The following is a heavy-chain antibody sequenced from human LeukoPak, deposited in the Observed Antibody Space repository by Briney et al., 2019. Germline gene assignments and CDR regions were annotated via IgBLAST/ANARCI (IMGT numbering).Heavy chain of an antibody. J-gene: IGHJ4*02. Sequence: GASVKVSCKASGYTFTVYYMHWVRQAPGRGLEWMGWINPNSGGTNYAQKFQGRVTMTRDTSISTAYMELSRLRSDDTAVYYCARDQNSYRSSFDYWGQGTLVTVSS. CDR2: INPNSGGT. CDR1: GYTFTVYY. CDR3: ARDQNSYRSSFDY. V-gene: IGHV1-2*02. D-gene: IGHD3-10*01.